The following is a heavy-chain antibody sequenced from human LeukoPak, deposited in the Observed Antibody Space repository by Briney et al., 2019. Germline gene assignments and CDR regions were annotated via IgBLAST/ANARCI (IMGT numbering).Heavy chain of an antibody. CDR3: ARAHLRYGADKSAFDY. Sequence: SVKVSCKASGGTFSSYAISWVRQAPGQGLEWMGGIIPIFGTENYAQKFQGRVTITTDESTSTAYMELSSLRSEDTAVYYCARAHLRYGADKSAFDYWGPGTLVTVSS. CDR2: IIPIFGTE. V-gene: IGHV1-69*05. J-gene: IGHJ4*02. D-gene: IGHD4/OR15-4a*01. CDR1: GGTFSSYA.